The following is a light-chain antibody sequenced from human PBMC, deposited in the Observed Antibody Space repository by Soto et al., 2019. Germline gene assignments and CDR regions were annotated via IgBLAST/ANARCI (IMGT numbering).Light chain of an antibody. CDR1: NRDVGSYNL. Sequence: QSVLTQPASVSGSPGQSITIACTGTNRDVGSYNLVSWYQQRPGEAPKLIISEVRNRPSGISYRFTGSKSGNTASLTISGLQAEDEADYYCCSYAGSYTYVFGTGTKLTVL. CDR3: CSYAGSYTYV. V-gene: IGLV2-14*01. CDR2: EVR. J-gene: IGLJ1*01.